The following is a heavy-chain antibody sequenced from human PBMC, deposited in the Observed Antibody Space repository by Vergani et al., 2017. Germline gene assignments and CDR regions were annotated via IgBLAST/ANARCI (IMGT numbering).Heavy chain of an antibody. Sequence: QVQLVQSGAEVKKPGASVKVSCKASGYTFTSYAMHWVRQAPGQRLEWMGWINAGNGNTKYSQKFKGRVTITRDTSASTAYMELSSLRSEDTAVYYCARDAREWEVLPNQYCYYYYMDVWGKGTTVTVSS. CDR1: GYTFTSYA. D-gene: IGHD1-26*01. CDR3: ARDAREWEVLPNQYCYYYYMDV. CDR2: INAGNGNT. V-gene: IGHV1-3*01. J-gene: IGHJ6*03.